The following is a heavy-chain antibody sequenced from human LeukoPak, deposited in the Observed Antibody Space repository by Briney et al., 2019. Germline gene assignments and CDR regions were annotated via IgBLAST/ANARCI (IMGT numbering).Heavy chain of an antibody. Sequence: GGSLRLSCTASGFTFRSHSMIWVRQAPGKGLEWVSSISSSSSYIYYADSVKGRFTISRDNAKSSLYLQMNSLRAEDTAVYYCARAQLWLFDYWGQGTLVTVSS. CDR3: ARAQLWLFDY. CDR1: GFTFRSHS. V-gene: IGHV3-21*01. CDR2: ISSSSSYI. J-gene: IGHJ4*02. D-gene: IGHD5-18*01.